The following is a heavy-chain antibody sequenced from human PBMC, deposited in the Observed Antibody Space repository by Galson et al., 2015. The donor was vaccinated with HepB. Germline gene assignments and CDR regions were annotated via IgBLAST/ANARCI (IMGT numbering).Heavy chain of an antibody. D-gene: IGHD5-18*01. J-gene: IGHJ4*02. CDR1: GYSFIDYD. CDR3: ARVHSYGFGSG. CDR2: LNPNTGET. Sequence: SVKVSCKASGYSFIDYDINWVRQATGQGLEWMGWLNPNTGETESAQRFQGRLSMTRDTSTSTAYMELSSLRSEDSAVYFCARVHSYGFGSGWGQGTLVTVSS. V-gene: IGHV1-8*01.